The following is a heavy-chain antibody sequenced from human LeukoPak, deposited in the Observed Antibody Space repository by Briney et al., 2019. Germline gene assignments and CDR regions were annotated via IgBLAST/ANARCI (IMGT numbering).Heavy chain of an antibody. Sequence: GGSLRLSCAASGFTFSSYAMSWVRQAPGKGLEWVSGISGSGGSTDYADSVKGRFTISRDNSKNTLYLQMNSLRAEDTAVYYCAKSPTYYYDSSGYYFDYWGQGTLVTVSS. V-gene: IGHV3-23*01. D-gene: IGHD3-22*01. CDR2: ISGSGGST. CDR1: GFTFSSYA. CDR3: AKSPTYYYDSSGYYFDY. J-gene: IGHJ4*02.